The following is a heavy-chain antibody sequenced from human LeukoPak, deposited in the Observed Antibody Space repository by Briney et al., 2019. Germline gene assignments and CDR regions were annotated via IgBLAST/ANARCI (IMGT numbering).Heavy chain of an antibody. CDR2: INPSGGRS. CDR3: ARGKPLPPNWVDP. CDR1: GYTFTSYN. V-gene: IGHV1-46*01. Sequence: ASLKVSSKASGYTFTSYNMHWVCHGPRQGLGWMGIINPSGGRSSYSKIFNGRVTMIRDTSTSTVYMELSSLRSEDAAVYYCARGKPLPPNWVDPWGKGTLVTVSS. J-gene: IGHJ5*01.